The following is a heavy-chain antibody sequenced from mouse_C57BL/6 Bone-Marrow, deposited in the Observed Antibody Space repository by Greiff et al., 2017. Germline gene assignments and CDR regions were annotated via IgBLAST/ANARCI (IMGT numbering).Heavy chain of an antibody. J-gene: IGHJ2*01. D-gene: IGHD2-3*01. V-gene: IGHV7-3*01. CDR3: ARYKGLLLDY. Sequence: EVQRVESGGGLVQPGGSLSLSCAASGFTFTDYYMSWVRQPPGKALEWLGFIRNKANGYTTEYSASVKGRFTISRDNSQSILYLQMNALRAEDSATYYCARYKGLLLDYWGQGTTLTVSS. CDR2: IRNKANGYTT. CDR1: GFTFTDYY.